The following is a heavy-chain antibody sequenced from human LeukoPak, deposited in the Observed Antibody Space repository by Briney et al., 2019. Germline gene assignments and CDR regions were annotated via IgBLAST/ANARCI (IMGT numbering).Heavy chain of an antibody. CDR2: INHSGST. CDR3: ARGAAAAGTPYNWFDP. Sequence: SETLSLTCAVYGGSFSDYYWSWTRQPPGKGLEWIGEINHSGSTNYNPSLKSRVTISADMSKNQFSLKLSSVTAADTAVYYCARGAAAAGTPYNWFDPWGQGTLVTVSS. J-gene: IGHJ5*02. D-gene: IGHD6-13*01. V-gene: IGHV4-34*01. CDR1: GGSFSDYY.